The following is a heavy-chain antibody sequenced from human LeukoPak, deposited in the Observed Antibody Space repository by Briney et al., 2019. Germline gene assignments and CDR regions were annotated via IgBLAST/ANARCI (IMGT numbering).Heavy chain of an antibody. CDR3: ARDWGDSNGGRPFDY. Sequence: GGSLRLSCAASGFTFTSYWMAWVRQAPGKGLEWVANIKTDGSEKLYVDSVTGRFTTSRDNAKNSLNLQMNSLRAEDTAVYYCARDWGDSNGGRPFDYWGRGTLVTVSS. CDR1: GFTFTSYW. J-gene: IGHJ4*02. V-gene: IGHV3-7*05. D-gene: IGHD3-16*01. CDR2: IKTDGSEK.